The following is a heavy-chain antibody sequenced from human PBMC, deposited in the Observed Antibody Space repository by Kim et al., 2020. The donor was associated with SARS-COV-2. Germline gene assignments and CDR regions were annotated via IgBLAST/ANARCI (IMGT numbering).Heavy chain of an antibody. Sequence: GGSLRLSCAASGFTFSTFWMHWVLQAPGKGLVWVSRISTDGSITMYADSVKGRFTISRDNAKNTLSLQVDSLRAEDTAVYYCARGLKGSYGLDVWGQGTT. CDR2: ISTDGSIT. CDR1: GFTFSTFW. CDR3: ARGLKGSYGLDV. D-gene: IGHD3-10*01. J-gene: IGHJ6*02. V-gene: IGHV3-74*03.